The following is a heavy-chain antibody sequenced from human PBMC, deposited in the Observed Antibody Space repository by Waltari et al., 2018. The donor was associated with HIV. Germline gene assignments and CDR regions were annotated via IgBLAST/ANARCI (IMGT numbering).Heavy chain of an antibody. CDR1: GFSLSTSGMC. D-gene: IGHD2-21*02. CDR2: IDWDDDK. J-gene: IGHJ6*02. CDR3: AREVVTQGYYYYGMDV. Sequence: QVTLRESGPALVKPTQTLTLTCTFSGFSLSTSGMCVSWIRQPPGKALEWLARIDWDDDKYYSTSLKTRLTISKDTSKNQVVLTMTNMDPVDTATYYCAREVVTQGYYYYGMDVWGQGTTVTVSS. V-gene: IGHV2-70*15.